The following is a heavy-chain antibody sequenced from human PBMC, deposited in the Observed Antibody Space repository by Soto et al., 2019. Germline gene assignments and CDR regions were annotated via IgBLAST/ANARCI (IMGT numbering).Heavy chain of an antibody. Sequence: EVQLVQSGAEVKKPGASLKISCKGSGYSFTSYWIGWVRQMPGKGLEWMGIIYPRDSDTRYSPSFQGQVTISADKSISTAYLQWSSLKASDTAMYYCATRGPAANPYYYGMDVWGQGTTVTVSS. CDR2: IYPRDSDT. D-gene: IGHD2-2*01. CDR3: ATRGPAANPYYYGMDV. J-gene: IGHJ6*02. CDR1: GYSFTSYW. V-gene: IGHV5-51*01.